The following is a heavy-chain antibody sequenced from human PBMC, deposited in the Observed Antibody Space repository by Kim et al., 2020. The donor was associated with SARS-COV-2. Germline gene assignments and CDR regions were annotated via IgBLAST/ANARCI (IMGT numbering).Heavy chain of an antibody. CDR1: GFTFSSYW. V-gene: IGHV3-74*01. D-gene: IGHD3-10*01. CDR2: INSDWSST. CDR3: AGVRGGTSSEIGY. Sequence: GGSLRLSCAASGFTFSSYWMHWVRQAPGKGLVWVSRINSDWSSTSYADSVTGRFTISRDNAKNTLYLQMNSLTAEDTAVYYCAGVRGGTSSEIGYWGQGTLVIVSS. J-gene: IGHJ4*02.